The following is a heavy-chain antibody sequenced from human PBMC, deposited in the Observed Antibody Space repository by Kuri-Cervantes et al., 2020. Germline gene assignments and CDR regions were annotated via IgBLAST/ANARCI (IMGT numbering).Heavy chain of an antibody. CDR2: ISWNSGSI. V-gene: IGHV3-9*01. D-gene: IGHD3-22*01. CDR3: AKDIGGYYDISCYGGYFDY. CDR1: GLTFAAYA. J-gene: IGHJ4*02. Sequence: GGSLRLSCAASGLTFAAYAMHWVRQAPGKGLEWVSGISWNSGSIGYADSVTGRFTISRDNAKNSLYLQMNSLRAEDTALYYCAKDIGGYYDISCYGGYFDYWGQGTLVTVSS.